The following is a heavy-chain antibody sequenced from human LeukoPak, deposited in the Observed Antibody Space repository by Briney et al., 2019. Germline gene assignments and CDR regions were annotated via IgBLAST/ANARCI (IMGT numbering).Heavy chain of an antibody. CDR3: ARQGSSGFQRDEVVDV. D-gene: IGHD6-19*01. Sequence: GGSLRLSCAASGFTFSSYEMNWVRQAPGKGLEWVSYISESGSTIYYADSVKGRFTISRDNAKNSLYLQMNSLGAEDTALYYCARQGSSGFQRDEVVDVWHQGTMVAVCS. CDR2: ISESGSTI. V-gene: IGHV3-48*03. J-gene: IGHJ3*01. CDR1: GFTFSSYE.